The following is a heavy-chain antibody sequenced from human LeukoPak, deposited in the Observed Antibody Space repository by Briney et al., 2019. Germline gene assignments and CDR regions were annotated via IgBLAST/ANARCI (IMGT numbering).Heavy chain of an antibody. CDR2: ISWNSGSI. V-gene: IGHV3-9*01. CDR3: AKDIGGLTEGMDV. CDR1: GFTFDDYA. Sequence: GRSLRLSCAASGFTFDDYAMHWVRQAPGKGLEWVSGISWNSGSIGYADSVKGRFTISRDNGKNSLYLQMNSLRAEDTASYYCAKDIGGLTEGMDVWGQGTTVTVSS. D-gene: IGHD3-16*01. J-gene: IGHJ6*02.